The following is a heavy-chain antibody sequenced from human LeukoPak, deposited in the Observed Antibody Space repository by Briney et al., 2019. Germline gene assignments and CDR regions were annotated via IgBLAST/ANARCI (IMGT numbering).Heavy chain of an antibody. J-gene: IGHJ6*03. CDR1: GGSISSGGYY. D-gene: IGHD3-3*01. CDR3: ARSIFGVVIQSGYYYYMDV. Sequence: SETLSLTCTVSGGSISSGGYYWSWIRQHPGKGLEWIGYIYYSGSTYYNPSLKSRVTISVDTSKNQFSLKLSSVTAADTAVYYCARSIFGVVIQSGYYYYMDVWGKGTTVTVSS. V-gene: IGHV4-61*08. CDR2: IYYSGST.